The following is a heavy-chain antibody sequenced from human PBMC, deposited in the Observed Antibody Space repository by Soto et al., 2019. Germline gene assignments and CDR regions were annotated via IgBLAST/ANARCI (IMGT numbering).Heavy chain of an antibody. CDR2: ISGSGGST. CDR3: AKDMAQLLSFDY. J-gene: IGHJ4*02. V-gene: IGHV3-23*01. Sequence: GGSLRLSCTASGFTFSSYAMSWVRQAPGKGLERVSAISGSGGSTYHADSVKGRFTISRDNSKNTLYLQMNSLRAEDTAVYYCAKDMAQLLSFDYWGQGTLVTVSS. D-gene: IGHD2-2*01. CDR1: GFTFSSYA.